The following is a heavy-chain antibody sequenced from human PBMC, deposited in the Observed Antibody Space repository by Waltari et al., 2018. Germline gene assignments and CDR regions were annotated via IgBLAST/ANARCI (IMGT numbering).Heavy chain of an antibody. J-gene: IGHJ4*02. CDR3: ALGYHDFWSGYFY. Sequence: QLQLQESGPGLVKPSETLSLTCTVSGGSISSFTYSWGWIRQPPGKGPEWIGSFSYTGTTYYSSSLKSRVTISTDTSRNLLSLQLRSVTAADTAVYYCALGYHDFWSGYFYWGQGTLVAVSS. CDR2: FSYTGTT. D-gene: IGHD3-3*01. CDR1: GGSISSFTYS. V-gene: IGHV4-39*07.